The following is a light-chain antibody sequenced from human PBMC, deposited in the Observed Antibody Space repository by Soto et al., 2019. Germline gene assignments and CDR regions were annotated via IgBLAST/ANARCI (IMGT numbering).Light chain of an antibody. V-gene: IGKV2-30*01. CDR3: MQGTHWPLN. CDR1: QSLLYSDGKTF. J-gene: IGKJ4*01. Sequence: VVMTQSPLSLPVTLGQPASVSCRSSQSLLYSDGKTFLTWFHQRPGQAPRRLIYEVSNRDSGVPDRFRGSGSRTDLTLKISRVEAQDVGLYYCMQGTHWPLNFGGG. CDR2: EVS.